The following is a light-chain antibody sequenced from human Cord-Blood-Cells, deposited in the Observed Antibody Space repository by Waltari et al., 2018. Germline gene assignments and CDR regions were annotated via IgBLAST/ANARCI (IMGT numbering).Light chain of an antibody. CDR2: AAS. J-gene: IGKJ1*01. CDR3: QQSYSTPRT. CDR1: QSISSS. Sequence: DIQMTQSPSSLSASVGDRVTITCRASQSISSSLNWYQQKPGKAPKLRIYAASSLQSGVPSRFSGSGSGTDFTLTISSLQPEDFATYYCQQSYSTPRTFGQGTKVEIK. V-gene: IGKV1-39*01.